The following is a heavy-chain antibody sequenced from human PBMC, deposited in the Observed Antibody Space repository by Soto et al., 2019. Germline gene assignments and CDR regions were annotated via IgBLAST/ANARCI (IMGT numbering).Heavy chain of an antibody. V-gene: IGHV1-69*13. CDR2: IIPIFGTA. CDR1: GGTFSSYA. J-gene: IGHJ4*02. CDR3: ARAGEMATAGSTTSPYRFDY. Sequence: GASVEVSCKASGGTFSSYAMSWVRQAPGQGLEWMGGIIPIFGTANYAQKFQGRVTITADESTSTAYMELSSLRSEDTAVYYCARAGEMATAGSTTSPYRFDYWGQGTLVTVSS. D-gene: IGHD5-12*01.